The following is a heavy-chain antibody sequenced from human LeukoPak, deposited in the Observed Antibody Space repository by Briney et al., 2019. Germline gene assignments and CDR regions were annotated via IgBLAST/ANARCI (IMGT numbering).Heavy chain of an antibody. CDR2: IYYSGST. CDR1: GGSISSSSYY. J-gene: IGHJ4*02. D-gene: IGHD2-8*01. V-gene: IGHV4-39*07. CDR3: ARRGCRYCTNRVPSGGFDY. Sequence: SETLSLTCTAAGGSISSSSYYWGCIRQPPGKGLECIGSIYYSGSTNYNPSLKSRVTISVDTSKNQFSLKLSSVTAADTAVYYCARRGCRYCTNRVPSGGFDYWGQGTLVTVSS.